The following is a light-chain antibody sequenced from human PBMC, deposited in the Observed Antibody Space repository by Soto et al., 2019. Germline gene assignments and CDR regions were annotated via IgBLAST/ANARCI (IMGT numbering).Light chain of an antibody. V-gene: IGLV1-44*01. CDR2: SNN. CDR1: SSNIGSNT. Sequence: QSVLTQPPSASGTPGQRVTISCSGSSSNIGSNTVNWYQQLPGTAPKLLIYSNNQRPSGVPDRFSGSKSGTSASLAISGLQSEDEADYYCAAWDDSLNVVFGGGTKDTVL. J-gene: IGLJ2*01. CDR3: AAWDDSLNVV.